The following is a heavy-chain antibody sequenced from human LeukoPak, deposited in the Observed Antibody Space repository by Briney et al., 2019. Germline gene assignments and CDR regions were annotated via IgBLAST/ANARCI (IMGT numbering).Heavy chain of an antibody. CDR3: AKFLPTHIVVANYYFDY. D-gene: IGHD2-21*01. J-gene: IGHJ4*02. V-gene: IGHV3-23*01. CDR2: ISGSGGST. Sequence: GGSLRLSCAASGFTFSSYAMSWVRQAPGKGLEWVSAISGSGGSTYYADSVKGRCTISRDNSKNTLYLQMNSLRAEDTAVYYCAKFLPTHIVVANYYFDYWGQGTLVTVSS. CDR1: GFTFSSYA.